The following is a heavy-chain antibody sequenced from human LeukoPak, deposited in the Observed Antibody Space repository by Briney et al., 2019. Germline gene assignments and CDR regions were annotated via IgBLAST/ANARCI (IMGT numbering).Heavy chain of an antibody. V-gene: IGHV3-7*01. CDR3: ARDGIYCSGGSCYSGGFDY. J-gene: IGHJ4*02. CDR1: GFTFSSKW. D-gene: IGHD2-15*01. CDR2: IQPDGSEG. Sequence: GGSLRPFCAASGFTFSSKWMSWVRQAPGKGLEWVGNIQPDGSEGYPVDSVKGRFTISRDNSKNTLYLQMNSLRAEDTAVYYCARDGIYCSGGSCYSGGFDYWGQGTLVTVSS.